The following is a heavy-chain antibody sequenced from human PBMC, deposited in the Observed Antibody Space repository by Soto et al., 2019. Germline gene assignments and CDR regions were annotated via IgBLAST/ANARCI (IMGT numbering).Heavy chain of an antibody. CDR3: AHTYYYDSSGYYYFGPYFDY. Sequence: QITLKESGPTLVKPTQTLTLTCTFSGFSLSTSGVGVGWIRQPPGKALEWLALIYWDDDKRYSPSLKSRLTITKDTSKNPVVLTMTNMDPVDTATYYCAHTYYYDSSGYYYFGPYFDYWGQGTLVTVSS. D-gene: IGHD3-22*01. CDR2: IYWDDDK. J-gene: IGHJ4*02. CDR1: GFSLSTSGVG. V-gene: IGHV2-5*02.